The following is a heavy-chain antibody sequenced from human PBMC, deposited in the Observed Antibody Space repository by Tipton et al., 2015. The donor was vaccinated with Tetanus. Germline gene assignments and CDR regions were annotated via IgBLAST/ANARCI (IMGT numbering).Heavy chain of an antibody. J-gene: IGHJ6*02. Sequence: QLVQSGAEVKKPGSSVKVSCKASGGTFSSYAISWVRQAPGQGLEWMGGIIPIFGTANYAQKFQGRVTITADESTSTAYMELSSLRSEDTAVYYCARAEGYCSGGSCFGYYYGMDVWGQGTTVTVSS. D-gene: IGHD2-15*01. CDR1: GGTFSSYA. CDR3: ARAEGYCSGGSCFGYYYGMDV. CDR2: IIPIFGTA. V-gene: IGHV1-69*01.